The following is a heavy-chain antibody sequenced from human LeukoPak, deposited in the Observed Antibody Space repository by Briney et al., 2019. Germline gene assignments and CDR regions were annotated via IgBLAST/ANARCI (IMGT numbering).Heavy chain of an antibody. CDR2: ISSSSSYI. Sequence: GGSLRLSCAASGFTFSSYSMNWVRQAPGKGLEWVSDISSSSSYIYYADSVKGRFTISRDNAKNSLYLQMNSLRVEDTAVYYCARDPLGGKLAHWGQGTLVNVSS. D-gene: IGHD2-15*01. V-gene: IGHV3-21*01. CDR3: ARDPLGGKLAH. CDR1: GFTFSSYS. J-gene: IGHJ4*02.